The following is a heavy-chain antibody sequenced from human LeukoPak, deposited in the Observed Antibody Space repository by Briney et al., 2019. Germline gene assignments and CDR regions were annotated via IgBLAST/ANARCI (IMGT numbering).Heavy chain of an antibody. J-gene: IGHJ4*02. Sequence: PGGSLRLSCAASGFTFSSYSMNWVRQAPGKGLQWVAVISYDGSNQYYADSVKGRLTISRDNSKNTLYLQMNSLRAEDTAVYYCAKDAYGYYDFWSGFYFDYWGQGTLVTVSS. CDR2: ISYDGSNQ. D-gene: IGHD3-3*01. CDR3: AKDAYGYYDFWSGFYFDY. CDR1: GFTFSSYS. V-gene: IGHV3-30*18.